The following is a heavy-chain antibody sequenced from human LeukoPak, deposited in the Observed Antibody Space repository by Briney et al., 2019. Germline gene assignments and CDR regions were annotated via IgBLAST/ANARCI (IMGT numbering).Heavy chain of an antibody. Sequence: GGSLRLSCGASGFTFSTYAMSWVRQAPGKGLEWVSSMSGSGGRINYADSVRGRFTISRDNSRNTLYLQMNSLRVEDTAGYFCAKPSSPAGVHHFDYWGRGTRVPVSS. J-gene: IGHJ4*02. CDR3: AKPSSPAGVHHFDY. CDR2: MSGSGGRI. CDR1: GFTFSTYA. D-gene: IGHD6-13*01. V-gene: IGHV3-23*01.